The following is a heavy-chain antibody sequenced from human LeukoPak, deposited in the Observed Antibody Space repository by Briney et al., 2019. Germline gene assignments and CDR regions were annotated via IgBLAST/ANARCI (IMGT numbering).Heavy chain of an antibody. J-gene: IGHJ4*02. CDR3: ARGGGHYGDYNY. CDR1: GGSISSSSYY. D-gene: IGHD4-17*01. V-gene: IGHV4-39*07. CDR2: IYYSGTT. Sequence: SETLSLTCTVSGGSISSSSYYWVWIRQPPGEGLEWIGSIYYSGTTYYSPSLKSRVTMSVDTSKNQFSLKLSSETAADTAVYYCARGGGHYGDYNYWGQGTLVTVPS.